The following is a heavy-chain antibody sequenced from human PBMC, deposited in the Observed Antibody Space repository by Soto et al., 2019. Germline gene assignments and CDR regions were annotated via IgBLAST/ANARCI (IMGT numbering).Heavy chain of an antibody. J-gene: IGHJ6*02. V-gene: IGHV5-51*01. CDR3: TRRALTGTYMDF. Sequence: PGESLKISCEGSGYSFPIYWIAWVRQMPGKGLEWMGFIYPDDSDTTYSPSFHGQVTISADKSISTAYLQWSSLKASDSAMYYCTRRALTGTYMDFWGQGTTVTVSS. CDR1: GYSFPIYW. D-gene: IGHD1-7*01. CDR2: IYPDDSDT.